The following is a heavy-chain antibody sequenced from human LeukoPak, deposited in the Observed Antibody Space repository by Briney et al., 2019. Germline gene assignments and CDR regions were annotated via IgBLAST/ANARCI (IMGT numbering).Heavy chain of an antibody. D-gene: IGHD1-14*01. CDR3: ARVYNVDV. CDR2: INHSGST. V-gene: IGHV4-34*01. CDR1: GGSFTGYY. J-gene: IGHJ6*04. Sequence: SETLSLTCGVHGGSFTGYYWSWIRQPPGKGLEWIGEINHSGSTNYNPSLKSRVTISVDTSKNQFSLKVTSVTAADTAVYYCARVYNVDVWGKGTTVTVSS.